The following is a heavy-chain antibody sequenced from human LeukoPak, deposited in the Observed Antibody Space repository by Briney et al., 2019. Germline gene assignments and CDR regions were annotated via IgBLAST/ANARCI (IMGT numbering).Heavy chain of an antibody. CDR3: AMTGITVSGGFDI. CDR1: GYTFTGYY. D-gene: IGHD6-19*01. J-gene: IGHJ3*02. CDR2: INPNSGGT. V-gene: IGHV1-2*02. Sequence: ASVKVSCKASGYTFTGYYMHWVRQAPGQGLEWMGWINPNSGGTNYAQKFQGRVTMTRDTSISTAYMELSRLRSDDTAVYYCAMTGITVSGGFDIWGQGTMVTVSS.